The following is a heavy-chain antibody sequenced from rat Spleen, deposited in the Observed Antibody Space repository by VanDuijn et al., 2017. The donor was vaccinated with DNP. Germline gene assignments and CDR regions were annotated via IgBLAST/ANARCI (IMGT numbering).Heavy chain of an antibody. CDR2: IWSGGST. Sequence: QVQLKESGPGMVQPSQTLSLTCTVSGFSLTDYNVHWVRQPPGKGLEWVGAIWSGGSTDYNSALKSRLSISRDTSKSQVFLKMNSLQTEDTAIYFCTRNNAGLGGFDYWGQGVMVTVSS. CDR3: TRNNAGLGGFDY. CDR1: GFSLTDYN. D-gene: IGHD1-10*01. J-gene: IGHJ2*01. V-gene: IGHV2-19*01.